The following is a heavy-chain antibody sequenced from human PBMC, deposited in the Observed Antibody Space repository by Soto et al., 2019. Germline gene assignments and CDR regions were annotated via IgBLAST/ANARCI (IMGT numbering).Heavy chain of an antibody. V-gene: IGHV4-59*01. D-gene: IGHD2-15*01. Sequence: QVQLQQSGPGPVKPSETLSLSCTVSGTSISRAYWSWIRQPPGKGLAWIGYIYNTGSTRYNPSLESRVTMSLDTSKNQVSLILTSVTAADTAVYYCARGGRSSGMDVWGQGTTITVSS. CDR1: GTSISRAY. CDR3: ARGGRSSGMDV. CDR2: IYNTGST. J-gene: IGHJ6*02.